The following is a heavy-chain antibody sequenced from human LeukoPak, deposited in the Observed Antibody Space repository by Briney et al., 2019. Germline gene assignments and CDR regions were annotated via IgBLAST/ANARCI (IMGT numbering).Heavy chain of an antibody. D-gene: IGHD4-23*01. CDR3: ASATVVTPPGAFDI. CDR1: GGSFSGYY. CDR2: INHSGST. J-gene: IGHJ3*02. V-gene: IGHV4-34*01. Sequence: SETLSLTCAVYGGSFSGYYWSWIRQPPGKGLEWIGEINHSGSTNHNPSLKSRVTISVDTSKNQFSLKLSSVTAADTAVYYCASATVVTPPGAFDIWGQGTMVTVSS.